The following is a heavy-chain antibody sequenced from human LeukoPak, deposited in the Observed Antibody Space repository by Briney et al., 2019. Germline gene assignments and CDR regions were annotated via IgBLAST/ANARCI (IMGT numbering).Heavy chain of an antibody. J-gene: IGHJ4*02. CDR1: GFTFSSYS. Sequence: GGSLRLSCAASGFTFSSYSMNWVRQAPGKGLEGVSSISSSSRYIYYADSVKGRFTIYRDNAKNSLYLQMNSLRAEDRDVYYCARGILTGYYPDWGQGTLVTVSS. CDR2: ISSSSRYI. CDR3: ARGILTGYYPD. V-gene: IGHV3-21*01. D-gene: IGHD3-9*01.